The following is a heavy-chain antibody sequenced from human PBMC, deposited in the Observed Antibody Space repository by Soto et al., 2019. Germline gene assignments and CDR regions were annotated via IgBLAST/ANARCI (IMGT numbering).Heavy chain of an antibody. V-gene: IGHV4-59*08. CDR1: GASISPYY. Sequence: QVQLQESGPGLVKPSETLSLTCTVSGASISPYYWTWIRQPPGKELEWIGDVYYTGSTTYSPSLESRVTMSLDTSKSQFSLMLTSVTAAATAVYYCARQHEYCRGGTCYGVDYWGPGTLVTVSS. J-gene: IGHJ4*02. CDR2: VYYTGST. CDR3: ARQHEYCRGGTCYGVDY. D-gene: IGHD2-15*01.